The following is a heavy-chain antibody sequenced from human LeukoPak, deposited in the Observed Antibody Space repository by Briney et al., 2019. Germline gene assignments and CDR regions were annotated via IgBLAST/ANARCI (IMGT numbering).Heavy chain of an antibody. J-gene: IGHJ4*02. CDR3: ARDQSYYGSGSYGDY. CDR1: GYTFTSYG. CDR2: ISAYNGNT. Sequence: GASVKVSCKASGYTFTSYGISWVRQAPGQGLEWMGWISAYNGNTNYAQKLQGRVTMTTDTSTSTAYMELRSLRSDDTAVYYCARDQSYYGSGSYGDYWGQGTLVTVSS. D-gene: IGHD3-10*01. V-gene: IGHV1-18*01.